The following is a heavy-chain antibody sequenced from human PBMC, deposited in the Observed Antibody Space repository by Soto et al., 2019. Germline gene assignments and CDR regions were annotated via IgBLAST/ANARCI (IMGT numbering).Heavy chain of an antibody. Sequence: QIALNESGPTVVRPTETLTLTCRFSGFSLTTSGVGVGWIRQSPGKAPEWLALIYWDDDKRYSASLKSRLTISNDTSTKQVVLTVSDLDPTDTATYYCAHIVLRTVFGLVATTAIYFDFWGQGTPVAVSS. J-gene: IGHJ4*02. CDR1: GFSLTTSGVG. CDR3: AHIVLRTVFGLVATTAIYFDF. D-gene: IGHD3-3*01. CDR2: IYWDDDK. V-gene: IGHV2-5*02.